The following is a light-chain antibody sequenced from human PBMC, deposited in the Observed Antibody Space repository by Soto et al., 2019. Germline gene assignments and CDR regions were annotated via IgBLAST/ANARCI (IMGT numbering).Light chain of an antibody. CDR3: QSYDSGLIGLI. V-gene: IGLV4-69*01. Sequence: QLVLTQPPSASASLGASVKLTCTLSSGHSSYAIAWHQKQPEKGPRYLMDLNNDGSHTKGDGIPDRFSGSSSGAERYLIISSLQSEDEADYYCQSYDSGLIGLIFGTGTKLTVL. CDR2: LNNDGSH. J-gene: IGLJ1*01. CDR1: SGHSSYA.